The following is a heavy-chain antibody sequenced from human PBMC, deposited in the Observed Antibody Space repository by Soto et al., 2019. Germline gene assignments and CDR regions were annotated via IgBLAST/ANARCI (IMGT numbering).Heavy chain of an antibody. V-gene: IGHV3-21*01. J-gene: IGHJ6*02. CDR2: ISSSSSYI. CDR1: GFTFSSYS. CDR3: ARDTGYSSGWPLRRGYYGMDV. Sequence: EVQLVESGGGLVKPGGSLRLSCAASGFTFSSYSMNWVRQAPGKGLEWVSSISSSSSYIYYADSVKGRFTISRDNAKNSLYLQMNSLRAEDTAVYYCARDTGYSSGWPLRRGYYGMDVWGQGTTVTVSS. D-gene: IGHD6-19*01.